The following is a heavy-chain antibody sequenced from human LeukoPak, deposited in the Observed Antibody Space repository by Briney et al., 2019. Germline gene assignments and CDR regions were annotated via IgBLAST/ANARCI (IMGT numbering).Heavy chain of an antibody. J-gene: IGHJ3*02. Sequence: GESLKISCKGSGYSFNTYWIGWVRQMPGKGLEWMGIIYPGDSDTKYSPSFQGQVTISADKSIITAYLQWSSLKASDTAMYYCARQQNGARYDSSGLSRSAFDIWGQGTMVTVSS. V-gene: IGHV5-51*01. CDR2: IYPGDSDT. D-gene: IGHD3-22*01. CDR1: GYSFNTYW. CDR3: ARQQNGARYDSSGLSRSAFDI.